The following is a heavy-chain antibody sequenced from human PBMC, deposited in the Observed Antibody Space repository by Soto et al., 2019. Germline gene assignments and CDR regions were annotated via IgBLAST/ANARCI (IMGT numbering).Heavy chain of an antibody. CDR3: ARGRDYFDY. Sequence: QVQLVESGGGVVQPGRSLRLSCAASGFTFSSYGMHWVRQAPGKGLEWVAVIWYDGSNKYYADSVKGRFTISRDNSKNALYLQMNSLRADDTAVYYCARGRDYFDYWGQGTLVTVSS. V-gene: IGHV3-33*01. CDR1: GFTFSSYG. J-gene: IGHJ4*02. CDR2: IWYDGSNK.